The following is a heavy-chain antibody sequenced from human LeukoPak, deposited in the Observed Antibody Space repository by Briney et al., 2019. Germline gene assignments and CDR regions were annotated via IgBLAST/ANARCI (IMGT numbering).Heavy chain of an antibody. CDR1: GFTFSSYA. CDR3: AKDPARMYYYDTSGFVDY. J-gene: IGHJ4*02. V-gene: IGHV3-30-3*01. Sequence: QPGRSLRLSCAAPGFTFSSYAMHWVRQAPGKGLEWVAVISYDGSNKYYADSVKGRFTISRDNSKNTLYLQMNSLRAEDTAVYYCAKDPARMYYYDTSGFVDYWGQGTLVTVSS. D-gene: IGHD3-22*01. CDR2: ISYDGSNK.